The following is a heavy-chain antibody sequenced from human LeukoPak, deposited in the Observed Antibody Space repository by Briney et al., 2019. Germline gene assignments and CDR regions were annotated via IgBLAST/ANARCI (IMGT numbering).Heavy chain of an antibody. V-gene: IGHV3-7*01. J-gene: IGHJ4*02. D-gene: IGHD5-24*01. CDR2: IKDDGRQK. Sequence: PGGSVRLSCAPSGFTFSRYWMTWVRQTPGKGLEWVASIKDDGRQKYYVDSVKGRFTVSRDNAKSSAYLQMDSLRVEDTALYYCARDASRGFDTWGQGTLVTVSS. CDR1: GFTFSRYW. CDR3: ARDASRGFDT.